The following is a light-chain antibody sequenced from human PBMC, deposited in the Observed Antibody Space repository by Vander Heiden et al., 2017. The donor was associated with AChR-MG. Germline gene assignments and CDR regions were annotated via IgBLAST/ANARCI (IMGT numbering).Light chain of an antibody. CDR3: SSYAGNNNLV. CDR2: EVS. CDR1: SSDVGNYNY. V-gene: IGLV2-8*01. Sequence: QSALTQPPSASGSPGQSVTISCTGTSSDVGNYNYVSWYQQHPGKAPKLMIYEVSKRPSGVPDRFSGSKSGNTASLTVSGLQAEDEADYFCSSYAGNNNLVFGGGTKLT. J-gene: IGLJ2*01.